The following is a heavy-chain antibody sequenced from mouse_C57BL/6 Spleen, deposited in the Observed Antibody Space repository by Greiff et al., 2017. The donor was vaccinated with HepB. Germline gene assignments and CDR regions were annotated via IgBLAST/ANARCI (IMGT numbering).Heavy chain of an antibody. D-gene: IGHD2-2*01. CDR1: GFTFSSYA. Sequence: DVMLVESGEGLVKPGGSLKLSCAASGFTFSSYAMSWVRQTPEKRLEWVAYISSGGDYIYYADTVKGRFTISRDNARNTLYLQMSSLKSEDTAMYYCTRDGDGYDDYWGQGTTLTVSS. J-gene: IGHJ2*01. CDR3: TRDGDGYDDY. CDR2: ISSGGDYI. V-gene: IGHV5-9-1*02.